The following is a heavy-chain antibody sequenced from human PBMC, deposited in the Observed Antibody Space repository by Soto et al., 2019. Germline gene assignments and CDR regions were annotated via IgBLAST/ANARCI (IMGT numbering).Heavy chain of an antibody. CDR2: ISSSSSYI. D-gene: IGHD6-13*01. CDR3: ARDQAAAAQI. J-gene: IGHJ3*02. CDR1: GFTFSSYS. Sequence: GGSLRLPCAASGFTFSSYSMNWVRQAPGKGLEWVSSISSSSSYIYYADSVKGRFTISRDNAKNSLYLQMNSLRAEDTAVYYCARDQAAAAQIWGQGTMVTVAS. V-gene: IGHV3-21*01.